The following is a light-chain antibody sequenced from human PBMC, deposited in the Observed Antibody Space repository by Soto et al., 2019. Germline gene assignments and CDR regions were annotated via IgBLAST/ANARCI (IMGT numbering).Light chain of an antibody. CDR2: GAS. CDR3: QQYGTSLFT. CDR1: QSVSSSY. V-gene: IGKV3-20*01. J-gene: IGKJ3*01. Sequence: EIVLTQSPGTLSLSPGERATLSCRASQSVSSSYLAWYQQKVGQAPRLLIYGASSRATGIPDRFSGSGSGTDFTLTISRLEPEDFAVYYCQQYGTSLFTFDPGTKVDIK.